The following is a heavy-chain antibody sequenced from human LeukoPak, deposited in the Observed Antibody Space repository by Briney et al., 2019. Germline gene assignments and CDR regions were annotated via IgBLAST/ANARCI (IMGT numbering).Heavy chain of an antibody. CDR2: TYYRSKLYY. CDR3: ARGTIAVAATLGFDY. V-gene: IGHV6-1*01. CDR1: GDTVSSRTAA. D-gene: IGHD6-19*01. Sequence: SQTLSLTCAISGDTVSSRTAAWNWIRQSPSRGLEWLGRTYYRSKLYYDYSVSVISRITINPDTSKNQFSLQLNPVTPEDTAVYYCARGTIAVAATLGFDYWGQGTLVTVSS. J-gene: IGHJ4*02.